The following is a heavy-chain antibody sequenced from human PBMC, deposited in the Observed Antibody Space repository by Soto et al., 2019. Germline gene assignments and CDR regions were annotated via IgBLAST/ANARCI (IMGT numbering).Heavy chain of an antibody. CDR1: GSSFSTYS. CDR3: ATWRISHWFHX. J-gene: IGHJ4*02. CDR2: IHSGDSNA. Sequence: SCRGSGSSFSTYSIVWVRKMPGKGLEWMGNIHSGDSNARYSPSFQCQVNISVDRSISTAYLQWSSLKASDTALYYCATWRISHWFHXWGQVTLVTVSX. V-gene: IGHV5-51*01. D-gene: IGHD3-10*01.